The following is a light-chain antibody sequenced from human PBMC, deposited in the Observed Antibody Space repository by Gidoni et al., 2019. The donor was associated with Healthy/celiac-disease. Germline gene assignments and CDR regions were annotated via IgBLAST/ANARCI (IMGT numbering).Light chain of an antibody. J-gene: IGLJ2*01. V-gene: IGLV3-1*01. Sequence: SYELTQPPSVSVYPGQTASITCSGDKLGDKYACWYQQKPGPCPPLVIYQDSKRPPGIPERFSGSNSGNTATLTISGTQAMDEADYDCQAWDSSTVVFGGGTKLTVL. CDR1: KLGDKY. CDR2: QDS. CDR3: QAWDSSTVV.